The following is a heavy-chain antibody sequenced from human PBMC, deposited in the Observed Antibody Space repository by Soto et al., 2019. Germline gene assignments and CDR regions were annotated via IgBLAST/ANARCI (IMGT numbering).Heavy chain of an antibody. Sequence: GGSLRLSCAVSGFTFDDNAMHWVRQAPEKGLEWVSGINWKSDIGYADSVKGRFTISRDNAENSLYLQMNSLKTEDTAVYYCTRHSWQQESDYWGQGTLVTVSS. D-gene: IGHD6-13*01. J-gene: IGHJ4*02. V-gene: IGHV3-9*01. CDR3: TRHSWQQESDY. CDR1: GFTFDDNA. CDR2: INWKSDI.